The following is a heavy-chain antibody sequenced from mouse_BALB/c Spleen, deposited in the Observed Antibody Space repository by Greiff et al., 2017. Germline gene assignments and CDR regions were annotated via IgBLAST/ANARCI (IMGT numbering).Heavy chain of an antibody. J-gene: IGHJ2*01. CDR2: IRNKANGYTT. D-gene: IGHD1-1*01. Sequence: DVKLVESGGGVVQPGGSLRLSCAASGFTFTDYYMSWVRQPPGKALEWLGFIRNKANGYTTEYSASVKGRFTISKDNSKSILYLQMNTLRAEDSATYYCANDGGITTVVAAGYFDYWGQGTTLTVSS. V-gene: IGHV7-3*02. CDR3: ANDGGITTVVAAGYFDY. CDR1: GFTFTDYY.